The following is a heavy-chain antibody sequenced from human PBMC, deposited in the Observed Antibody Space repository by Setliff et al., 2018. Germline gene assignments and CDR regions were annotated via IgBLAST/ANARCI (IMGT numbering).Heavy chain of an antibody. CDR2: ISAYTGNT. Sequence: ASVKVSCKASGYTFSDYYIHWMRQAPGQGLEWMGWISAYTGNTYSAQKFQGRLTMTTDTSTTTAYMELRSLRSDDTAVYYCSRLVRYCTRTSCQRASGDDYWGQGTLVTVSS. CDR3: SRLVRYCTRTSCQRASGDDY. D-gene: IGHD2-2*01. CDR1: GYTFSDYY. V-gene: IGHV1-18*04. J-gene: IGHJ4*02.